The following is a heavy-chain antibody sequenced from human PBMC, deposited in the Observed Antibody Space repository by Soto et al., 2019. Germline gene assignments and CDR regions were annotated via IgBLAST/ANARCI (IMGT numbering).Heavy chain of an antibody. CDR3: ARVAGYYYDSSGYYPPDY. D-gene: IGHD3-22*01. J-gene: IGHJ4*02. CDR2: IYSTENT. Sequence: TSETLSLTCTVSGGSVSSNSYSWGWIRQSPGKGLEWIGIIYSTENTNYHPSLLSRVTISADTSKNEFSLKLSSVTAADTAVYYCARVAGYYYDSSGYYPPDYWGQGTLVTVSS. V-gene: IGHV4-39*07. CDR1: GGSVSSNSYS.